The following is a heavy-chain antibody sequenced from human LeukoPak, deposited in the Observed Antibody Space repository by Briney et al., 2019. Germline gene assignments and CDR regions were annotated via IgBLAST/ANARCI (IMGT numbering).Heavy chain of an antibody. CDR2: IYYSGST. CDR3: ARGESYSSSWYDFDY. Sequence: SETLSLTCTVSGGSISSYYWSWIRQPPGKGLEWIGYIYYSGSTNYNPSLKSRVTISVDTSKNQFSLKLSSVTAADTAVYYCARGESYSSSWYDFDYWGQGTLVTVSS. V-gene: IGHV4-59*12. D-gene: IGHD6-13*01. CDR1: GGSISSYY. J-gene: IGHJ4*02.